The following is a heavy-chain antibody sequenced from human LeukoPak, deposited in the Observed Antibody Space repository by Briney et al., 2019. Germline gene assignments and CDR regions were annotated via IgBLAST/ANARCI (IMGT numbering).Heavy chain of an antibody. CDR3: ARVSGYDWESFYDY. CDR2: IYYSGST. V-gene: IGHV4-39*07. CDR1: GGSISSSSYY. D-gene: IGHD5-12*01. Sequence: SETLSLTCTVSGGSISSSSYYWGWIRQPPGKGLEWIGSIYYSGSTYYNPSLKSRVTISVDTSKNQFSLKLSSVTAADTAVYYCARVSGYDWESFYDYWGQGTRVTVSS. J-gene: IGHJ4*02.